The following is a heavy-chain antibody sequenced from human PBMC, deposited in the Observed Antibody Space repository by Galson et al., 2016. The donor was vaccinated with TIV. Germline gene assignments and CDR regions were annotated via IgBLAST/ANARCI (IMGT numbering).Heavy chain of an antibody. CDR1: GFTFSGYS. Sequence: SLRLSCAASGFTFSGYSMDWVRQAPGKGLEWLSYISSGRSSTIHYADSVRGRFTISRDNAKSSLYLQMNSLRVEDTAVYYCARDCSSTNCYTDPLYFDSWGQGALGTVPS. V-gene: IGHV3-48*04. CDR3: ARDCSSTNCYTDPLYFDS. J-gene: IGHJ4*02. CDR2: ISSGRSSTI. D-gene: IGHD2-2*02.